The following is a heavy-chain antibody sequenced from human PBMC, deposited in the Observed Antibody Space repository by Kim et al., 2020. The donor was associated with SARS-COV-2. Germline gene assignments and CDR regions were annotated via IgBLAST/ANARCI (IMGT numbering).Heavy chain of an antibody. J-gene: IGHJ4*02. CDR3: ARGRIAAAGKYYFDY. V-gene: IGHV4-61*01. CDR2: IYYSGST. D-gene: IGHD6-13*01. Sequence: SETLSLTCTVSGGSVSSGSYYWSWIRQPPGKGLEWIGYIYYSGSTNYNPSLKSRVTISVDTSKNQFSLKLSSVTAADTAVYYCARGRIAAAGKYYFDYWGQGTLVTVSS. CDR1: GGSVSSGSYY.